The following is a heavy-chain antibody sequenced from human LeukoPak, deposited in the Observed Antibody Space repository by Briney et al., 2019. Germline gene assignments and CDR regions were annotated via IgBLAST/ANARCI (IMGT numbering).Heavy chain of an antibody. CDR3: AKDVPGYSYGTFDY. CDR1: GFTFSSYA. CDR2: ISGSGGTT. J-gene: IGHJ4*02. D-gene: IGHD5-18*01. V-gene: IGHV3-23*01. Sequence: SGGSLRLSCAASGFTFSSYAMSWVRQAPGKGLEWVSAISGSGGTTYYADSVKGRFTISRDNSKNTLYLQMNSLRAEDTAVYYCAKDVPGYSYGTFDYWGQGTLVTVSS.